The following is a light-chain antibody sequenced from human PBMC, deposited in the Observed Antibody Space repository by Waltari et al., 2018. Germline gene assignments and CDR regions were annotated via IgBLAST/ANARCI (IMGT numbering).Light chain of an antibody. Sequence: QSDLTQPRSVSGSPGQAVTISCTGTQVGEYDYVSWYQHHPDKAPQLIIYDVFNRPSGVPDRFSGSRSGATASLTISGLRPEDEATYYCSSYAGPAFGGGTKLTV. V-gene: IGLV2-11*01. CDR2: DVF. CDR3: SSYAGPA. J-gene: IGLJ2*01. CDR1: QVGEYDY.